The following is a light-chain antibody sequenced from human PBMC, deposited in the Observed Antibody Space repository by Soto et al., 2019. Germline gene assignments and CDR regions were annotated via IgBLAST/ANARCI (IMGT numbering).Light chain of an antibody. CDR1: RSLLYSNGYNY. CDR3: MQALQTPFT. J-gene: IGKJ3*01. Sequence: DIVMTQSPLSQPVTPGEPASISCSSSRSLLYSNGYNYLGLYLQKPGQSPQLLIYLGSNRASGVPNRFGGSGSGTDFTLKISRVEAEDVGVYYCMQALQTPFTFGPGTKVDIK. V-gene: IGKV2-28*01. CDR2: LGS.